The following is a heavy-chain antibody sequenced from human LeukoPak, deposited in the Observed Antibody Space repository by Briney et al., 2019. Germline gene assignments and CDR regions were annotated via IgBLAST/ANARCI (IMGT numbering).Heavy chain of an antibody. CDR3: AKDSGSSSFYYYYMDV. V-gene: IGHV3-23*01. J-gene: IGHJ6*03. CDR2: ISGSIGNT. D-gene: IGHD6-13*01. Sequence: GGSLRLSCAASGFTFSTYAMSWVRLAPGHGLEWVSAISGSIGNTYYADSVKGRFIISRDNSESTLYLQMDSLKAEDTAEYYCAKDSGSSSFYYYYMDVWGKGTTVTVSS. CDR1: GFTFSTYA.